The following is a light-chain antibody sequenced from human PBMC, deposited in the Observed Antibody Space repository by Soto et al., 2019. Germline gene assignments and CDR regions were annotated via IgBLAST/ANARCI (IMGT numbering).Light chain of an antibody. CDR2: DAS. CDR3: QHYNSYSQT. CDR1: QTISTW. V-gene: IGKV1-5*01. Sequence: DIQMTQSPSTLSASAGDSVTITCRASQTISTWLAWYQHKPGKAPNLLIYDASTLMSGVPSRFSGSGSGTEFTLTISSLQPDDFATYYCQHYNSYSQTFGQGTKVDIK. J-gene: IGKJ1*01.